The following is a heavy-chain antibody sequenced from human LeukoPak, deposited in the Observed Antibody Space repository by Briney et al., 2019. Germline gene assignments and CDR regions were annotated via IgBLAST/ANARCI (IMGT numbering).Heavy chain of an antibody. J-gene: IGHJ4*02. CDR2: IKQDGSEK. D-gene: IGHD4-17*01. CDR3: ARVGREYGDYYFDY. Sequence: GGSLRLSCAASGFTFSSFWMSWVRQAPGKGLEWVANIKQDGSEKYYVDSVKGRFTISRDNAKNSLCLQMSSLRAEDTAVYYCARVGREYGDYYFDYSGQGTLVTVSS. CDR1: GFTFSSFW. V-gene: IGHV3-7*01.